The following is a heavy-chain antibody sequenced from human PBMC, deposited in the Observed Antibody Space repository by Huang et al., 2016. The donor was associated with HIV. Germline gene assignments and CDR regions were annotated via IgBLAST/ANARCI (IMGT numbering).Heavy chain of an antibody. CDR3: ARDRGQQLSPFDS. Sequence: EVQLVESGGGLVKPGGSLSLSCAASGFSLDSYNMSWVRQTPGKGLQWVSSISPSSSFIDYADSVKGRFSISRDNAKNSLYLQMNNLRGEDTAVYYCARDRGQQLSPFDSWGQGTLVTVSS. D-gene: IGHD6-13*01. J-gene: IGHJ4*02. CDR1: GFSLDSYN. CDR2: ISPSSSFI. V-gene: IGHV3-21*01.